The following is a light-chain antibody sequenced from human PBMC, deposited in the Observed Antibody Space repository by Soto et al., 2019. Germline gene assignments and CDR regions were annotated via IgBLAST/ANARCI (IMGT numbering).Light chain of an antibody. V-gene: IGLV2-23*02. CDR1: SSDVGSYDF. CDR2: EVN. Sequence: QSALTQPASVSGSPGQSITISCTGTSSDVGSYDFVSWFQQPPGKAPKLMIYEVNRRPSAISNRFSGSKSGDTASLTISGLQAEDEADYYCCSYAGGSILVFGGGTKLTVL. J-gene: IGLJ3*02. CDR3: CSYAGGSILV.